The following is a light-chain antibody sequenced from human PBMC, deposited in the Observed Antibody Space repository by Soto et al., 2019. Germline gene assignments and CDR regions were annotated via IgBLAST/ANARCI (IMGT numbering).Light chain of an antibody. CDR1: SSDVGGYNY. CDR2: DVS. CDR3: SSYTSSSTSV. V-gene: IGLV2-14*01. J-gene: IGLJ1*01. Sequence: QSALTQPASVSGSPGQSITISCTGTSSDVGGYNYVSWYQQHPGKAPKLMIYDVSNRPSGVSNRFSGSKSGNTASLTISGLQAEDEADYYCSSYTSSSTSVFGTGTKLTFL.